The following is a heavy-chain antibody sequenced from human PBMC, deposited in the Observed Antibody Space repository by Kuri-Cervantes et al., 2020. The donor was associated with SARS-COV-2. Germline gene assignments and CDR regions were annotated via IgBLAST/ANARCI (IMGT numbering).Heavy chain of an antibody. D-gene: IGHD5-24*01. V-gene: IGHV5-51*01. CDR3: ARRRWLQFSTTPFDY. CDR1: GDSFAAFW. Sequence: GESLKISCKDTGDSFAAFWTAWVRQRPGKGLEWMGIIYPADSDTRYSPSFRGQVTISADKSISTAYLHWNSLQASDTAMYYCARRRWLQFSTTPFDYWGQGTLVTVSS. J-gene: IGHJ4*02. CDR2: IYPADSDT.